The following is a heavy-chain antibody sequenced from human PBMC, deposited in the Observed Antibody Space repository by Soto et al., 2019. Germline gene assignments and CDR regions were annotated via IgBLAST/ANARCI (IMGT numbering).Heavy chain of an antibody. CDR3: TRTLTPNPAEYFQH. V-gene: IGHV1-46*03. CDR1: GYTFTRYY. Sequence: ASLKVSCKASGYTFTRYYMHWVRQAPGQGLEWMGMINPSGGSTTYAQNFQGRVTMTRDTSTSTIYMDLSSLRSEDTAVYYCTRTLTPNPAEYFQHWGQGTLVTVSS. J-gene: IGHJ1*01. D-gene: IGHD3-16*01. CDR2: INPSGGST.